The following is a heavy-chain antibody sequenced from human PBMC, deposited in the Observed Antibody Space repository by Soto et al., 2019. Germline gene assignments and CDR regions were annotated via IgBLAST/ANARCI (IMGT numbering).Heavy chain of an antibody. CDR1: GYTFTSYG. V-gene: IGHV1-18*01. CDR2: ISAYNGNT. D-gene: IGHD3-10*01. J-gene: IGHJ4*02. Sequence: ASVKVSCKASGYTFTSYGISWVRQAPGQGLEWMGWISAYNGNTNYAQKLQGRATMTTDTSTSTAYVELRSLRSDDTAVYYCARVYYYGSGSYYFDYWGQGTLVTVSS. CDR3: ARVYYYGSGSYYFDY.